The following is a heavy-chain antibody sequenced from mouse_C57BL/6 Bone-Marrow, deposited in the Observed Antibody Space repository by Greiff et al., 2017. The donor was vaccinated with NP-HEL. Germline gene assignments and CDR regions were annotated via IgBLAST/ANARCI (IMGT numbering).Heavy chain of an antibody. CDR3: ARQWLLRSPPFAY. Sequence: VQLQQSGPELVKPGASVKISCTASGYSFTGYYMNWVKQSPEKSLEWIGEINPSTGGTTYNQKFKAKATLTVDKSSSTAYMQLNSLTSEDSAVYYCARQWLLRSPPFAYWGQGTLVTVSA. D-gene: IGHD2-3*01. CDR2: INPSTGGT. CDR1: GYSFTGYY. V-gene: IGHV1-42*01. J-gene: IGHJ3*01.